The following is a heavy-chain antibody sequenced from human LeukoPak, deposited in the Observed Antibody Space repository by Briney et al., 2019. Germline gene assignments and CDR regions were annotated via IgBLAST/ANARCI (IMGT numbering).Heavy chain of an antibody. CDR2: IYTSGST. Sequence: SQTLSLTCTVSGGSISSGTYYWSWIRQPAGKGLEWIGRIYTSGSTNYNPSLKSRVTISVDTSKNQFSLKLSSVTAADTAVYYCATNYYDSSGYYSFFDYWGQGTLVTVSS. CDR1: GGSISSGTYY. J-gene: IGHJ4*02. V-gene: IGHV4-61*02. D-gene: IGHD3-22*01. CDR3: ATNYYDSSGYYSFFDY.